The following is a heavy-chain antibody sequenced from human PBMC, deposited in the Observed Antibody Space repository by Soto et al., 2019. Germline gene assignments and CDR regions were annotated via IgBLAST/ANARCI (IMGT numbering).Heavy chain of an antibody. Sequence: QVQLVESGGGVVQPGRSLRLSCAASGFTFSSYGMHWVRQAPGKGPEWVAVISYDGSNKYYADSVKGRFTISRDNSKNTLYLQMNSLRAEDTAVYYCAKAYDFWSVDYWGQGTLVTVSS. V-gene: IGHV3-30*18. D-gene: IGHD3-3*01. J-gene: IGHJ4*02. CDR1: GFTFSSYG. CDR2: ISYDGSNK. CDR3: AKAYDFWSVDY.